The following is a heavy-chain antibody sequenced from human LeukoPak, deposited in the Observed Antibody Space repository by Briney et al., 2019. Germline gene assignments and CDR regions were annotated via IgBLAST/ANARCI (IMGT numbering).Heavy chain of an antibody. CDR1: GYTFTGYY. D-gene: IGHD3-9*01. J-gene: IGHJ4*02. V-gene: IGHV1-2*02. CDR3: ARSTSSKWDILTDYSPLEY. Sequence: GASVKVSCKASGYTFTGYYMHWVRQAPGQGLEWMGWLNPNSGGTNYAQNFQGRVTMTRDTSISTTYMELSRLRSDDTDVYYCARSTSSKWDILTDYSPLEYWGQGTLVTVSS. CDR2: LNPNSGGT.